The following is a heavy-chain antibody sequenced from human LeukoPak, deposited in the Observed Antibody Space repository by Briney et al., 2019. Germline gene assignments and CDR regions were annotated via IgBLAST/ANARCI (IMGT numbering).Heavy chain of an antibody. J-gene: IGHJ4*02. CDR2: ISSSSSYI. D-gene: IGHD6-13*01. V-gene: IGHV3-21*01. CDR3: ARVGSSSWNLAY. Sequence: PGGSLRLSCAASGFTFSSYSMSWVRQAPGKGLEWVSSISSSSSYIYYADSVKGRLSISRDNAKNSLYLQMNSLRAEDTAVYYCARVGSSSWNLAYWGQGTLATVSS. CDR1: GFTFSSYS.